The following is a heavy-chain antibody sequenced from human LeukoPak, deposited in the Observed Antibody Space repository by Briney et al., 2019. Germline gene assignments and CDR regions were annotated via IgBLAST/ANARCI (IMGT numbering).Heavy chain of an antibody. CDR1: GLTFDDYA. CDR3: AKVYSSSWYGNFQH. D-gene: IGHD6-13*01. J-gene: IGHJ1*01. CDR2: ISWNSGSI. V-gene: IGHV3-9*01. Sequence: GGSLRLSCAASGLTFDDYAMHWVRQAPGKGLEWVSGISWNSGSIGYADSVKGRFTISRDNAKNSLYLQMSSLRAEDTALYYCAKVYSSSWYGNFQHWGQGTLVTVSS.